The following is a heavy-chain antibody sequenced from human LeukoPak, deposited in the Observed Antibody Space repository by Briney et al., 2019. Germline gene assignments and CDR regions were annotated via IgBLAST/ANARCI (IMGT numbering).Heavy chain of an antibody. Sequence: SETLSLTCGVSGGAITNYYWNWIRQAPGKGPEWLGYIYYTGSTTYNPSVKSRITISLDTSKKQISLKLRSVTATDTAVYYCAKSFYSSRWSFDSWGQGTLVTVSS. CDR1: GGAITNYY. J-gene: IGHJ4*02. CDR3: AKSFYSSRWSFDS. D-gene: IGHD6-13*01. CDR2: IYYTGST. V-gene: IGHV4-59*08.